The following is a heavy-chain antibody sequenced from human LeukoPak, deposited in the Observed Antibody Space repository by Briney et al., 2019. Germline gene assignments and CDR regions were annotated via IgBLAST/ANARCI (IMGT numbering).Heavy chain of an antibody. Sequence: GGSLRLSCAASGFAFSSYGMHWVRQAPGKGLEWVGRIKSKTDGGTTDYAAPVKGRFTISRDDSKNTLYLQMNSLKTEDTAVYYCTTDPGYYYDSSSDYWGQGTLVTVSS. J-gene: IGHJ4*02. CDR3: TTDPGYYYDSSSDY. CDR2: IKSKTDGGTT. CDR1: GFAFSSYG. D-gene: IGHD3-22*01. V-gene: IGHV3-15*01.